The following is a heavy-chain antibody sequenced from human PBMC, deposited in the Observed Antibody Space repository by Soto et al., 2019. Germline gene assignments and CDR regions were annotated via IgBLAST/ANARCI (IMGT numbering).Heavy chain of an antibody. CDR1: GFTFGDYA. V-gene: IGHV3-49*03. J-gene: IGHJ3*02. Sequence: GGSLRLSCTASGFTFGDYAMSWFRQAPGKGLEWVGFIRSKAYGGTTEYAASVKGRFTISRDDSKSIAYLQMNSLKTEDTAVYYCTRALGITMVRGVPSDAFDIWGQATMVNVAS. D-gene: IGHD3-10*01. CDR3: TRALGITMVRGVPSDAFDI. CDR2: IRSKAYGGTT.